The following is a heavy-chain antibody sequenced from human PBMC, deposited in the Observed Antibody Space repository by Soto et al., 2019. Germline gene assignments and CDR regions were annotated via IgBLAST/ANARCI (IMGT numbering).Heavy chain of an antibody. CDR3: ARTNGDLISFDY. V-gene: IGHV4-4*02. CDR1: DGSITTSHW. J-gene: IGHJ4*02. D-gene: IGHD4-17*01. Sequence: ASETLSLTCAVSDGSITTSHWWSWVRQPPGKGLEWIGEIFHSGSTSSNPSLKSRVTISVDKSKNQFSLKLSSVTAADTAVYFCARTNGDLISFDYWGQGALVTVSS. CDR2: IFHSGST.